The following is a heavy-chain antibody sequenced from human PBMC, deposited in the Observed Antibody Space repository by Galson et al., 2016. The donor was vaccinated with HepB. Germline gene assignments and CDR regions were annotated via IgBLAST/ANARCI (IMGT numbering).Heavy chain of an antibody. CDR1: GYTFTSYG. CDR3: ARRYCTNGVCYVFDY. CDR2: IGANNGNT. V-gene: IGHV1-18*04. J-gene: IGHJ4*02. Sequence: SVKVSCKASGYTFTSYGFSWVRQAPGQGLEWTGWIGANNGNTNYAQKLRGRVTMTTETSTSTAYMELRSLRSDDTAVYYCARRYCTNGVCYVFDYWGQGTLVTVSS. D-gene: IGHD2-8*01.